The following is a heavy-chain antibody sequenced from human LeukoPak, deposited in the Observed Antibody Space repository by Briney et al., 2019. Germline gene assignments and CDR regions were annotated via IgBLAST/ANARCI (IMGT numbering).Heavy chain of an antibody. J-gene: IGHJ4*02. V-gene: IGHV1-18*01. CDR1: GYTFTSYG. CDR2: ISAYNGNT. D-gene: IGHD3-9*01. CDR3: ARDSILTGEFDY. Sequence: GSVKGSCKASGYTFTSYGISWVRQAPGQGLEWMGWISAYNGNTNYAQKLQGRVTMTTDTSTSTAYMELRSLRSDDTAVYYCARDSILTGEFDYWGQGTLVTVSS.